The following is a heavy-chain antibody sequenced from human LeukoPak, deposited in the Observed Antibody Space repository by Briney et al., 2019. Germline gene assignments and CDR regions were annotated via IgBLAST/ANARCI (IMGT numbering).Heavy chain of an antibody. CDR2: IKQDGSEK. D-gene: IGHD6-19*01. V-gene: IGHV3-7*01. Sequence: GGSLRLSCAASGFTFSSYWMSRVRQAPGKGLEWVANIKQDGSEKYYVDSVKGRFTISRDNAKNSLYLQMNSLRAEDTAVYYCARTEYSSGWSDFDYWGQGTLVTVSS. CDR3: ARTEYSSGWSDFDY. CDR1: GFTFSSYW. J-gene: IGHJ4*02.